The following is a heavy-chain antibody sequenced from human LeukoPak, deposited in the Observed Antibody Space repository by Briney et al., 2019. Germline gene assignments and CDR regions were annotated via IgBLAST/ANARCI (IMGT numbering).Heavy chain of an antibody. CDR2: IYSSGST. CDR1: GFTVSSNY. D-gene: IGHD4-23*01. Sequence: GSLRLSCAASGFTVSSNYMAWVRQAPGKGLEWVSVIYSSGSTYYADSVKGRFTISRDSSKNTLYLQMNSLRVEDTAVYYCARDTVGTAGVEYWGQGTLATVSS. J-gene: IGHJ4*02. CDR3: ARDTVGTAGVEY. V-gene: IGHV3-53*01.